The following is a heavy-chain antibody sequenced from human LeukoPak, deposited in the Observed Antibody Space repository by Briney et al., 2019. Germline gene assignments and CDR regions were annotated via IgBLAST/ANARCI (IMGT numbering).Heavy chain of an antibody. J-gene: IGHJ4*02. CDR1: GYTFTGYY. Sequence: VASVKVTCKASGYTFTGYYMPWVRQAPGQGLEWMGRINPNSGGTNYAQKFQGRVTMTRDTSISTAYMELSRLRSDDTAVYYCARGRSGWYFIDYWGQGTLVTVSS. D-gene: IGHD6-19*01. V-gene: IGHV1-2*06. CDR2: INPNSGGT. CDR3: ARGRSGWYFIDY.